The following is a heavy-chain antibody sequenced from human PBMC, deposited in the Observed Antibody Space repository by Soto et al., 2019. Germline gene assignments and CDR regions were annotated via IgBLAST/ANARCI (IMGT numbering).Heavy chain of an antibody. CDR2: ISGSGGST. CDR3: AKCFSYDFWSGYYSWAFDI. D-gene: IGHD3-3*01. J-gene: IGHJ3*02. CDR1: GFTFSSYA. Sequence: EVQLLESGGGLVQPGGSLRLSCAASGFTFSSYAMSWVRQAPGKGLEWVSAISGSGGSTYYADSVKGRFTISRDNSKNTLYLQMNSLRAEDTAVYYCAKCFSYDFWSGYYSWAFDIWGQGTMVTVSS. V-gene: IGHV3-23*01.